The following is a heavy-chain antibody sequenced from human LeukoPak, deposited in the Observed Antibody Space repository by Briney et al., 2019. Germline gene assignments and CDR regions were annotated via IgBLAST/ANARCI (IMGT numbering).Heavy chain of an antibody. CDR1: GYSISSGYY. CDR2: IYHSGST. V-gene: IGHV4-38-2*02. CDR3: ARRFYDSSGYYPTFDY. J-gene: IGHJ4*02. Sequence: SETLSLTCTVSGYSISSGYYWGWIRQPPGKGLEWIGSIYHSGSTYYNPSLKSRVTISVDTSKNQFSLKLSSVTAADTAVYYCARRFYDSSGYYPTFDYWGQGTLVTVSS. D-gene: IGHD3-22*01.